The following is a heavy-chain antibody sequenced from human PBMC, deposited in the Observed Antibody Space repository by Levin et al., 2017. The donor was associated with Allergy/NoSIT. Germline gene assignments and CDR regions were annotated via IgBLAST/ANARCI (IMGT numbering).Heavy chain of an antibody. V-gene: IGHV4-34*01. CDR1: GGSFSGYY. CDR3: ARGDVYSNDY. CDR2: INHSGST. Sequence: SQTLSLTCAVYGGSFSGYYWSWIRQPPGKGLEWIGEINHSGSTNYNPSLKSRVTISVDTSKNQFSLKLSSVTAADTAVYYCARGDVYSNDYWGQGTLVTVSS. J-gene: IGHJ4*02. D-gene: IGHD3-10*01.